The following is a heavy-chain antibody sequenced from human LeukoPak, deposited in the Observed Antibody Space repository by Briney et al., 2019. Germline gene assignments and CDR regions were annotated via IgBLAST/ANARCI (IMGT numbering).Heavy chain of an antibody. J-gene: IGHJ4*02. CDR1: GFTVNSNY. CDR2: IHSGGGT. D-gene: IGHD6-19*01. CDR3: ARASSGWAYYFDY. Sequence: GGSPRLTCAASGFTVNSNYMSRVRQAPGKGLEWVSVIHSGGGTYYADSVKGRFTISRDNSKNKLYFQMNSLRADDTAVYFCARASSGWAYYFDYWGQGTLVTVSS. V-gene: IGHV3-53*01.